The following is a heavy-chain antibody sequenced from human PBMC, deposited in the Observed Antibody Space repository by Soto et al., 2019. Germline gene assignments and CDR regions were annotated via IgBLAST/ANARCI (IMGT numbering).Heavy chain of an antibody. CDR3: VKDESINWYSGHFRH. V-gene: IGHV3-9*01. CDR2: INWNSGSI. Sequence: GGSLRLSCAASGFTFDDYAMHWVRQVPGKGLEWVSGINWNSGSIGYADSVKGRFAISRDNAKNSLHLQMNNLRAEDTAFYYCVKDESINWYSGHFRHWGQGTLVTVSS. J-gene: IGHJ1*01. CDR1: GFTFDDYA. D-gene: IGHD6-13*01.